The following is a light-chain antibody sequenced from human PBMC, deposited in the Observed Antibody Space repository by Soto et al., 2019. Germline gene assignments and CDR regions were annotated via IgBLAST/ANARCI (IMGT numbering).Light chain of an antibody. CDR3: CSYAGSSTCV. CDR2: EVS. V-gene: IGLV2-23*02. J-gene: IGLJ1*01. Sequence: QSVLTQPASVSGSPGQSITISCTGTSSDVGSYNLVSWYQQHPSKAPKLMIYEVSKRPSGVSNRFSGSKSGNTASLTISGLHAEDEADYYCCSYAGSSTCVFGTGTKVTVL. CDR1: SSDVGSYNL.